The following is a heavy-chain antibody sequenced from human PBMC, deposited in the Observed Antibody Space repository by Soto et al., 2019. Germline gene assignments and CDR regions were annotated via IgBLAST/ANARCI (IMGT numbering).Heavy chain of an antibody. CDR1: GFTFNTYG. CDR3: ARADCTGAYCYSWPFNYGVDV. V-gene: IGHV3-33*08. D-gene: IGHD2-15*01. CDR2: IWYDGSNK. Sequence: PGGSLGLSCTTSGFTFNTYGMHWVRQAPGKGLEWVAIIWYDGSNKYYADSVKGRFTISRDNSKNALYLQMNSLRAEDTALYYCARADCTGAYCYSWPFNYGVDVWGQGTTVTGSS. J-gene: IGHJ6*02.